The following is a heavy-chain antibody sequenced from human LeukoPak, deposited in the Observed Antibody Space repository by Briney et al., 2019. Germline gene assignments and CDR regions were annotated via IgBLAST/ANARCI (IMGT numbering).Heavy chain of an antibody. CDR2: ISYDGSNK. CDR3: AKDRRSSSWYAGDFDY. Sequence: GGSLRLSCAASGFTFSSYAMHWVRQAPGKGLEWVAVISYDGSNKYYADSVKGRFTISRDNSKNTLYLQMNSLRAEDTAVYYCAKDRRSSSWYAGDFDYWGQGTLVTVSS. J-gene: IGHJ4*02. D-gene: IGHD6-19*01. CDR1: GFTFSSYA. V-gene: IGHV3-30*04.